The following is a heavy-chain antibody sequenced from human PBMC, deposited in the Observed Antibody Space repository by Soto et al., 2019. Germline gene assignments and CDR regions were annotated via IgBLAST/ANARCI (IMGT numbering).Heavy chain of an antibody. J-gene: IGHJ6*02. V-gene: IGHV1-69*01. CDR1: GGNFSSYA. D-gene: IGHD1-26*01. Sequence: QVQLVQSVAEVKNPGSSVKVSCKASGGNFSSYAISWVRQAPGTGLVWRGGIIPIFGTANYAQKFQGRVTITAAEATSTAYMELSSLRSEDTAVYYCARDPPGGAWGMDVWCQGTTVTVSS. CDR3: ARDPPGGAWGMDV. CDR2: IIPIFGTA.